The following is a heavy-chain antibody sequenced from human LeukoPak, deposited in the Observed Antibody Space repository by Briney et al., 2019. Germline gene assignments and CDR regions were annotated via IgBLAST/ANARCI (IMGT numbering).Heavy chain of an antibody. D-gene: IGHD4-17*01. CDR2: INPNSGGT. CDR3: ARDPGYGDPTDY. V-gene: IGHV1-2*06. CDR1: GYTFTGYY. Sequence: ASVKVSCKASGYTFTGYYMHWVRQAPGQGLEWMGRINPNSGGTNYAQKFQGRVTMTRDTSISTAYMELSRLRSDDTAVYYCARDPGYGDPTDYWGQGTLVTVSS. J-gene: IGHJ4*02.